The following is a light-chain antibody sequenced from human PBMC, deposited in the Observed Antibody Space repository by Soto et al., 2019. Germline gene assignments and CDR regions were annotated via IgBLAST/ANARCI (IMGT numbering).Light chain of an antibody. CDR2: DAS. V-gene: IGKV3-15*01. J-gene: IGKJ1*01. Sequence: EIVLIQAPATLSLSPGERATLSCRASQSISNYLAWYQQKPGQAPRLLIYDASTRATGIPARFSGSGSGTEFTLTISSLQSEDFAVYYCQQSNNWPWTFGQGTKVDIK. CDR3: QQSNNWPWT. CDR1: QSISNY.